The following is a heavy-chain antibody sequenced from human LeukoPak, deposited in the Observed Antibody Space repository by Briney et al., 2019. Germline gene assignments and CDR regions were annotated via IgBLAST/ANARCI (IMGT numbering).Heavy chain of an antibody. CDR3: ARTYSSSWYAWTRGLFDY. V-gene: IGHV1-2*02. Sequence: ASVKVSCKASGYTFTAYYMHWVRQAPGQGLEWMGWINPNSGDTNYAQNFQGRVTMTRDTSISTAYMELRSLRSDDTAVYYCARTYSSSWYAWTRGLFDYWGQGTLVTVSS. D-gene: IGHD6-13*01. CDR2: INPNSGDT. J-gene: IGHJ4*02. CDR1: GYTFTAYY.